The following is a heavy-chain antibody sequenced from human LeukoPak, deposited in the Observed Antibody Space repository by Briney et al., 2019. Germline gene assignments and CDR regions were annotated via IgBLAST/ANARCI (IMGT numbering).Heavy chain of an antibody. J-gene: IGHJ6*02. CDR1: GGSISSYY. CDR3: ARGKWAFGMDV. V-gene: IGHV4-59*12. D-gene: IGHD2-8*01. CDR2: IYYSGST. Sequence: SETLSLTCTVSGGSISSYYWSWIRQPPGKGLEWIGYIYYSGSTNYNPSLKSRVTISVDTSKNQFSLKLSSVTAADTAVYYCARGKWAFGMDVWGQGTTVTVSS.